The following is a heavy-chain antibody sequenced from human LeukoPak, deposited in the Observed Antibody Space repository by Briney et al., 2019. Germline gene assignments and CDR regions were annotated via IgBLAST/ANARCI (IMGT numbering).Heavy chain of an antibody. D-gene: IGHD3-10*01. J-gene: IGHJ4*02. Sequence: SESLSLTRTLAAASISSNCWRWIRQPAGKWLEWIGRIYTSGSTNYNPSLKSRVTMSIETSKNQFSLKLSSVTAADTAVYYCARDGWFGELLDYWGQGTLVIVSS. V-gene: IGHV4-4*07. CDR1: AASISSNC. CDR2: IYTSGST. CDR3: ARDGWFGELLDY.